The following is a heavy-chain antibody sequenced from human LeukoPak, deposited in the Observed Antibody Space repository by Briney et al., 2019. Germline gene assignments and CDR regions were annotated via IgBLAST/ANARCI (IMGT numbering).Heavy chain of an antibody. Sequence: ASVKVSCKASGYTFTRYYMHWVRQAPGQGLEWMGWINPNSGGTNYAQKFRGRVAMTTDTSISTAYLELSSLRSDDTAVYYCVRDSGGSYYYPSDYWGQGTLVTVSS. V-gene: IGHV1-2*02. CDR2: INPNSGGT. D-gene: IGHD1-26*01. CDR1: GYTFTRYY. J-gene: IGHJ4*02. CDR3: VRDSGGSYYYPSDY.